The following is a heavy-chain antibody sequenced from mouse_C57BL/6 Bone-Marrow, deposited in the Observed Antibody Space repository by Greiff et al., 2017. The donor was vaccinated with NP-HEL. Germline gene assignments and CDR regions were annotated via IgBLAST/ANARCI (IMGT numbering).Heavy chain of an antibody. Sequence: DVKLQESGPELVKPGASVKISCKASGYSFTGYYMNWVKQSPEKSLEWIGEINPSTGGTTYNQKFKAKATLTVDKSSSTAYMQLKSLTSEDSAVYYCAIRNPSYWYFDVWGTGTTVTVSS. CDR1: GYSFTGYY. D-gene: IGHD2-1*01. CDR2: INPSTGGT. CDR3: AIRNPSYWYFDV. J-gene: IGHJ1*03. V-gene: IGHV1-42*01.